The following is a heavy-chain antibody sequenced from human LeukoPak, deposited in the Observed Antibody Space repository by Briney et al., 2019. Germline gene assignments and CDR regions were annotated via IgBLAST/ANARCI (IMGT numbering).Heavy chain of an antibody. CDR1: GGSIRSYD. CDR2: IYYSGST. D-gene: IGHD6-19*01. J-gene: IGHJ4*02. CDR3: ARHTVAGGFDY. V-gene: IGHV4-59*08. Sequence: SETLSLTCSVSGGSIRSYDWSWIRQPPGKGLEWIGYIYYSGSTNYNPSLKSRVTISVDTSKNQFSLKLSSVTAADTAVYYCARHTVAGGFDYWGQGTLVTVSS.